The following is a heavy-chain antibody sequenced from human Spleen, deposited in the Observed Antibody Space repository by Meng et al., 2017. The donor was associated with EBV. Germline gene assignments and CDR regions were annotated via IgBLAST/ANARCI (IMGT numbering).Heavy chain of an antibody. Sequence: VPPPESGTGHVKPSGIVSLICCVCGGAISSSNWWIWVRQSPGKGLEWIGEIHHTGSANYNPSLKSRVTISVDKSKNQFSLNLSSVTAADTAVYYCARGQLEDSRGFPPYFDFWGQGTLVTVSS. V-gene: IGHV4-4*02. CDR1: GGAISSSNW. D-gene: IGHD3-22*01. J-gene: IGHJ4*02. CDR2: IHHTGSA. CDR3: ARGQLEDSRGFPPYFDF.